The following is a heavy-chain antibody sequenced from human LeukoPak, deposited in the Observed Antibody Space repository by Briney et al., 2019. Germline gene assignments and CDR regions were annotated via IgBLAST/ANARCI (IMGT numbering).Heavy chain of an antibody. J-gene: IGHJ1*01. CDR3: ARGSYDSSDFEYFHH. CDR1: GYTFTGYH. Sequence: ASVKVSCKASGYTFTGYHMHWVRQAPGQGHEWMGWINPNSGGTNYAQKFQGRVTMTRDTSISTAYMQLSRLRSDDTAVYYCARGSYDSSDFEYFHHWGQGTLVTVSS. CDR2: INPNSGGT. D-gene: IGHD3-22*01. V-gene: IGHV1-2*02.